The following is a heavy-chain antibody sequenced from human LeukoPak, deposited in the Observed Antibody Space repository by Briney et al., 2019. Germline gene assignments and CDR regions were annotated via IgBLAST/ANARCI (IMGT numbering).Heavy chain of an antibody. CDR3: ARSDYYGSAPGAFDI. V-gene: IGHV4-34*01. J-gene: IGHJ3*02. D-gene: IGHD3-10*01. CDR2: INHSGST. Sequence: PSETLSLTCAVYGGSFSGYYWSWIRQPPGKGLEWIGEINHSGSTNYNPSLKSRVTISVDKSKNQFSLKLSSVTAADTAVYYCARSDYYGSAPGAFDIWGQGTMVTVSS. CDR1: GGSFSGYY.